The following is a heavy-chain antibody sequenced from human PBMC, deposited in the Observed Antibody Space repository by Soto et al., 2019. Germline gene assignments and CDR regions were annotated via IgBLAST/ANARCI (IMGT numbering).Heavy chain of an antibody. J-gene: IGHJ4*02. CDR3: ARSVAVPGAHIDY. V-gene: IGHV4-59*01. CDR2: VYYTGST. CDR1: GGSISGSY. D-gene: IGHD6-19*01. Sequence: ASETLSLTCSVSGGSISGSYWSWIRQSPGKGLEWHGYVYYTGSTNYSPSLRSRVSISVDTSKNEFSLRLSSVTAADTAVYFCARSVAVPGAHIDYWGQGTQVTVSS.